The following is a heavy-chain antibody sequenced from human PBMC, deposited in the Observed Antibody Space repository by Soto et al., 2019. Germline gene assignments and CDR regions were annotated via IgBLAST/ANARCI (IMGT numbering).Heavy chain of an antibody. D-gene: IGHD3-16*01. J-gene: IGHJ4*01. Sequence: PGKGLEWIGSIYHSGSTNYDPSLKSRVTMSVDKSKNQISLKLSSVTAADTAVYFCAGDPTENSVYVRAYRGNGTPVPVS. V-gene: IGHV4-38-2*02. CDR2: IYHSGST. CDR3: AGDPTENSVYVRAY.